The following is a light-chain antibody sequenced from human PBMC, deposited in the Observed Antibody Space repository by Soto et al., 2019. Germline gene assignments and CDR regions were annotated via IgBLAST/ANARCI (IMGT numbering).Light chain of an antibody. CDR2: GAS. CDR3: QQYNEWPIT. V-gene: IGKV3-15*01. CDR1: QSVSSN. Sequence: EKVMTQSPATLSVSPWGRATLSCTASQSVSSNLAWYQQKPGQAPRLLIYGASTRATGTPARFSGSGSGTQLTLTISSLQSEDFAVYYCQQYNEWPITFGQGTRLE. J-gene: IGKJ5*01.